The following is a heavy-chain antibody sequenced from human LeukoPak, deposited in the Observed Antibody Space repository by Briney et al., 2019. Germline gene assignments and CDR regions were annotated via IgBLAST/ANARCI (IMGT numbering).Heavy chain of an antibody. V-gene: IGHV1-69*06. CDR2: IIPIFGTA. CDR1: GGTFSSYA. J-gene: IGHJ1*01. D-gene: IGHD6-13*01. CDR3: ATQQLVRFVLRFQH. Sequence: SVKVSCKASGGTFSSYAISWVRQAPGQGLEWMGGIIPIFGTANYAQKFQGRVTMTEDTYTHTAYMELSSLRSEDTAVYYCATQQLVRFVLRFQHWGQGTLVTVSS.